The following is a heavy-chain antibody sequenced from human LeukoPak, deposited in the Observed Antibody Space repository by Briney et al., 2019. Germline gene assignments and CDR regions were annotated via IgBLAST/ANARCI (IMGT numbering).Heavy chain of an antibody. CDR2: IYYSGST. D-gene: IGHD3-22*01. J-gene: IGHJ4*02. CDR1: RVSISSSSDY. V-gene: IGHV4-39*01. CDR3: ARLTYPYYYDSSTYSF. Sequence: PADTLSLPCYVSRVSISSSSDYWGWTRQPPGKGLEWIGSIYYSGSTYYNPSLKSRVTISVDTSKNQFSLRLSSVTAADTAVYYCARLTYPYYYDSSTYSFWGQGTLVTVSS.